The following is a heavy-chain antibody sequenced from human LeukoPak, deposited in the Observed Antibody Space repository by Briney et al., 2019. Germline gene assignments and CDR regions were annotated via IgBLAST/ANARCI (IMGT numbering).Heavy chain of an antibody. CDR1: GYTFTGYY. CDR3: AITYYDILTGYYLDDAFDI. J-gene: IGHJ3*02. V-gene: IGHV1-18*04. CDR2: ISAYNGNT. D-gene: IGHD3-9*01. Sequence: ASVKVSCKASGYTFTGYYMHWVRQAPGQGLEWMGWISAYNGNTNYAQKLQGRVTMTTDTSTSTAYMELRSLRSDDTAVYYCAITYYDILTGYYLDDAFDIWGQGTMVTVSS.